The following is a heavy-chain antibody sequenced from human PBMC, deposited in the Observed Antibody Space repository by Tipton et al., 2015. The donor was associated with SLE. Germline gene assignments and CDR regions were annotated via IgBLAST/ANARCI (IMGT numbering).Heavy chain of an antibody. CDR2: IYHSGST. D-gene: IGHD6-13*01. V-gene: IGHV4-38-2*02. CDR3: ARILAAAGTGGY. CDR1: GYSISSGYY. Sequence: LRLSCTVSGYSISSGYYWGWIRQPPGKGLEWIWSIYHSGSTYYNPSLKSRVTISVDTSKNQFSLKLSSVTAADTAVYYCARILAAAGTGGYWGQGTLVTVSS. J-gene: IGHJ4*02.